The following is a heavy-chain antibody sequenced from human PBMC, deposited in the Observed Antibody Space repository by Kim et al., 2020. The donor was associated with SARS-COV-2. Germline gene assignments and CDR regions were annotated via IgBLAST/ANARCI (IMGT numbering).Heavy chain of an antibody. CDR2: ISSSSSYI. V-gene: IGHV3-21*01. CDR3: ARDRPHSHYDILTGNYYYGMDV. Sequence: GGSLRLSCAASGFTFSSYSMNWVRQAPGKGLEWVSSISSSSSYIYYADSVKGRFTISRDNAKNSLYLQMNSLRAEDTAVYYCARDRPHSHYDILTGNYYYGMDVWGQGTTVTVSS. CDR1: GFTFSSYS. D-gene: IGHD3-9*01. J-gene: IGHJ6*02.